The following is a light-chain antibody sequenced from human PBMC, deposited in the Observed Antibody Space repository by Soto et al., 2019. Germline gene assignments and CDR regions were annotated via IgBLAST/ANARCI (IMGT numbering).Light chain of an antibody. CDR3: QSYDSSLIPWV. CDR1: SSNIGAGYD. CDR2: GNS. J-gene: IGLJ3*02. Sequence: QSVLTQPPSVSGAPGQRVTISCTGSSSNIGAGYDVHWYQQLPGTAPKLLIYGNSNRPSGVPDRFSGSKSGTSASLAITGLQAEDEADYYCQSYDSSLIPWVFGGGTKVTVL. V-gene: IGLV1-40*01.